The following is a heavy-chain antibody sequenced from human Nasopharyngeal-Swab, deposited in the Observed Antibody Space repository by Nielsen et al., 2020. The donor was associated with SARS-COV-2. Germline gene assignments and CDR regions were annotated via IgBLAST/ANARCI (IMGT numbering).Heavy chain of an antibody. J-gene: IGHJ6*02. D-gene: IGHD2-21*01. CDR3: VRVSGVGIPEALYYLYYGMDV. CDR2: VGHRGST. Sequence: SETLSLTCTVSGGSISRNNWCACVRQPPGKGLQWIGEVGHRGSTNYNPSLESRVTISLDESKNQFSPNLRSVTTADTAVYFCVRVSGVGIPEALYYLYYGMDVWGQGTTVTVSS. CDR1: GGSISRNNW. V-gene: IGHV4-4*02.